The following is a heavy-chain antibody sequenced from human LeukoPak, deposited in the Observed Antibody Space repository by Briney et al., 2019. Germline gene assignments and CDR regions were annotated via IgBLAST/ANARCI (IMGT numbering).Heavy chain of an antibody. Sequence: GGSLRLSCAASGFTFSSYGMHWVRQAPGKGLEWVSSISSSSSYIYCADSVKGRFTISRDNAKNSLYLQMNSLRAEDTAVYYCASFWSGYYRHFDLWGRGTLVTVSS. CDR1: GFTFSSYG. J-gene: IGHJ2*01. CDR2: ISSSSSYI. CDR3: ASFWSGYYRHFDL. D-gene: IGHD3-3*01. V-gene: IGHV3-21*01.